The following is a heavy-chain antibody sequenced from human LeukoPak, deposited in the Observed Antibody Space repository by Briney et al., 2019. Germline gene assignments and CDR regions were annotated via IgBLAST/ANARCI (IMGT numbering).Heavy chain of an antibody. CDR3: ARLPIVVVPASGFDS. CDR2: INYRGTT. V-gene: IGHV4-39*01. J-gene: IGHJ5*01. CDR1: GGSISSNIYY. Sequence: PSETLSLTCTVSGGSISSNIYYWGWIRQPPGRGLEWIGSINYRGTTYYNPSLKSRVPISVDTSQNQFSLKLTSVTAADTAVYYCARLPIVVVPASGFDSWGQGTLVTVSS. D-gene: IGHD2-2*01.